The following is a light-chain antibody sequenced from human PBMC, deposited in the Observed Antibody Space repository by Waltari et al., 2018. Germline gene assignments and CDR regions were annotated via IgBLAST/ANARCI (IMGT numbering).Light chain of an antibody. CDR2: DAS. Sequence: DIQMTQSPSSLSASVGDRVTITCRTGQSINTYLNWYQQKPGKAPRFLIYDASTLLSGVPSRFSGSGSGTYFTLTINGLQAEDSATYYCQQSYSPPFTFGQGTSLEI. CDR3: QQSYSPPFT. CDR1: QSINTY. V-gene: IGKV1-39*01. J-gene: IGKJ2*01.